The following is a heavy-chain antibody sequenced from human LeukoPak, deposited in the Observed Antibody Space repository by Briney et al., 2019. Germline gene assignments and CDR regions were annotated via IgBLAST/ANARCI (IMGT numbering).Heavy chain of an antibody. CDR3: AKSRDGYNPTGYFDY. V-gene: IGHV3-7*01. J-gene: IGHJ4*02. CDR2: IKQDGSEK. Sequence: GGSLRLSCAASGFTFSSYWMSWVRQAPGKGLEWVANIKQDGSEKYYVDSVKGRFTISGDNAKNSLYLQMNSLRAEDTAVYYCAKSRDGYNPTGYFDYWGQGTLVTVSS. CDR1: GFTFSSYW. D-gene: IGHD5-24*01.